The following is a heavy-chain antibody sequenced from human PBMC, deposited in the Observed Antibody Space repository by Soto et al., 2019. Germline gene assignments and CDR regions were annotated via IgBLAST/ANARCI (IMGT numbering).Heavy chain of an antibody. CDR2: IYWGDEK. J-gene: IGHJ4*02. D-gene: IGHD2-15*01. CDR1: GFSLTRSGVG. Sequence: QITLKESGPTLVKPTQTLTLTCTFSGFSLTRSGVGVAWIRQPPGKALEWLALIYWGDEKLYSPSLKSRLTNSKDTSKNQVVLTMTNMDPVDTATYYCAHRYCSGGSCYMSFDYWGQGTLVTVSS. V-gene: IGHV2-5*02. CDR3: AHRYCSGGSCYMSFDY.